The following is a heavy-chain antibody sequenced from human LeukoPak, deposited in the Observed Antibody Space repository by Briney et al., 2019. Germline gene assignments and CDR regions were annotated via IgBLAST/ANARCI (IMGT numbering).Heavy chain of an antibody. D-gene: IGHD2-21*02. J-gene: IGHJ4*02. CDR1: GFTFSTYA. V-gene: IGHV3-23*01. CDR3: SKCRLLVTTIPCVDY. CDR2: ISASGRNT. Sequence: GGSLRLSCAASGFTFSTYAMTWVRQAPGKGLEWVSSISASGRNTYYADSVKGRFTISRDSFKETLYLQMNSLRALVPGVYSGSKCRLLVTTIPCVDYWGQGSLVTVSS.